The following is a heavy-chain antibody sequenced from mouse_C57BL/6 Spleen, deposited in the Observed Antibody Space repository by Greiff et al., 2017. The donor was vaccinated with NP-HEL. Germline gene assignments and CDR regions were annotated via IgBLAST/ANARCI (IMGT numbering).Heavy chain of an antibody. CDR1: GYAFTNYL. J-gene: IGHJ3*01. CDR3: ARRAAQVPWFAY. V-gene: IGHV1-54*01. Sequence: QVQLQQSGAELVRPGTSVTVSCKASGYAFTNYLIEWVKQRPGQGLEWIGVINPGSGGTNSNEQFKGKATLTADKSSRPAYMQLSSLASEDSAGDCGARRAAQVPWFAYWGQGTLGTVSA. D-gene: IGHD3-2*02. CDR2: INPGSGGT.